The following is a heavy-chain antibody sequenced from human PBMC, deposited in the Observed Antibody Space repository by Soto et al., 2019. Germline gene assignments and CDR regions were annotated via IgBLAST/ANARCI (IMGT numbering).Heavy chain of an antibody. J-gene: IGHJ4*02. CDR2: ISTYNGNT. D-gene: IGHD6-13*01. CDR1: GGTFSSYA. Sequence: QVQLVQSGAEVKKPGSSVKVSCKASGGTFSSYAISWVRQAPGQGLEWMGGISTYNGNTNYAQKLQGRVTMTTDTSTRTAYMELRSLRSDNTAVYYCARDQTAAGTVDYWGQGTLVTVSS. CDR3: ARDQTAAGTVDY. V-gene: IGHV1-18*01.